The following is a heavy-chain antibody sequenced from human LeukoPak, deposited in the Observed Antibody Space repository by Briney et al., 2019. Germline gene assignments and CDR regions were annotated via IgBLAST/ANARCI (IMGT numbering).Heavy chain of an antibody. Sequence: SETLSLTCTVSGGSISSSSCYWGWIRQPPGKGLEWIGSIYYSGSTYYNPSLKSRVTISVDTSKNQFSLKLSSVTAADTAVYYCASEKGQGVAAPRDWGQGTLVTVSS. V-gene: IGHV4-39*01. J-gene: IGHJ4*02. CDR2: IYYSGST. CDR3: ASEKGQGVAAPRD. D-gene: IGHD2-15*01. CDR1: GGSISSSSCY.